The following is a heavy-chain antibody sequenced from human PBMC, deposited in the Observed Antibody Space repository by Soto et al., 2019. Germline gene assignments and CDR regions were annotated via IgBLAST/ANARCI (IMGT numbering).Heavy chain of an antibody. Sequence: QVQLVESGGGVVQPGRSLSLSCAASGFTFSSYAMHWVRQAPGKGLEWVAVISYDGSNKYYADSVKGRFTISRDNSKNTLYLQMNSLRAEDTAVYYCARTTDNYYGDYWGQGTLVTVSS. CDR3: ARTTDNYYGDY. CDR1: GFTFSSYA. D-gene: IGHD3-10*01. CDR2: ISYDGSNK. J-gene: IGHJ4*02. V-gene: IGHV3-30-3*01.